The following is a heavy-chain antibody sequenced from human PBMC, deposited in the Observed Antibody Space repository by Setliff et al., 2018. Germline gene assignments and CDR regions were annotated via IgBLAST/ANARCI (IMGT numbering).Heavy chain of an antibody. Sequence: ASVKVSCKASGYTFTNYGISWVRQAPGQGLEWMGWISAYNGNTNYAQKLQGRVTMTTDTSTSTAYMELRSLRSDDTAVYYCARYITGTTPADYWGQGTLVTVSS. D-gene: IGHD1-7*01. CDR1: GYTFTNYG. J-gene: IGHJ4*02. CDR2: ISAYNGNT. V-gene: IGHV1-18*01. CDR3: ARYITGTTPADY.